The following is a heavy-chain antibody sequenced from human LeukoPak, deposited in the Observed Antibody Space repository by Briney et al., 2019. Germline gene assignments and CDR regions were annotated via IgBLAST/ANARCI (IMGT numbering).Heavy chain of an antibody. CDR2: IIPIFGTA. Sequence: ASVKVSCKASGGTFSNYAISWVRQAPGQGLEWMGGIIPIFGTANYAQKFQGRVTITADESTSTAYMELSSLRSEDTAVYYCARGPPSYYGSGSYYVLNFDYWGQGTLVTVSS. D-gene: IGHD3-10*01. V-gene: IGHV1-69*01. CDR3: ARGPPSYYGSGSYYVLNFDY. J-gene: IGHJ4*02. CDR1: GGTFSNYA.